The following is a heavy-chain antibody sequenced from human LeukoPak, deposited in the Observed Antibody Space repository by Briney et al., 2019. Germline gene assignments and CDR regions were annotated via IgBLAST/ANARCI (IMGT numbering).Heavy chain of an antibody. V-gene: IGHV4-34*01. CDR2: IHHSGST. Sequence: SETLSLTCAVYAGSFSGYYWSWIRQPPGKGLEWIGEIHHSGSTNYNPSLKSRVTLSVDPSQNQFPLKPSSVTAADTAVYYCARGPGWFGYTFDHWGQGTLVTVSS. CDR3: ARGPGWFGYTFDH. CDR1: AGSFSGYY. D-gene: IGHD3-10*01. J-gene: IGHJ4*02.